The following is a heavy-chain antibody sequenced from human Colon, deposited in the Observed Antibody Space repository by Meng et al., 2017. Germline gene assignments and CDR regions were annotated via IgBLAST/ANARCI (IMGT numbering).Heavy chain of an antibody. CDR3: ARGGRYFDWFDALDH. J-gene: IGHJ4*02. D-gene: IGHD3-9*01. Sequence: GESLKISCVVSGFTFSSHWMHWVRQAPGKGLVWLSRINTDGVTKYYGDSVEGRFTVSRDNAKNTLYLELNSLRDEDTGTYYCARGGRYFDWFDALDHWGQGNLVTGYS. CDR2: INTDGVTK. V-gene: IGHV3-74*01. CDR1: GFTFSSHW.